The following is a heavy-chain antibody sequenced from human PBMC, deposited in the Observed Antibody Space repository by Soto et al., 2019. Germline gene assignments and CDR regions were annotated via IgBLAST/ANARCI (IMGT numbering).Heavy chain of an antibody. CDR3: VSFLAAGTQYFQH. Sequence: GGSLRLSCAASGFTFSSYGMHWVRQAPGKGLEWVAVISYDGSNKYYADSVKGRFTISRDNSKNTLYLQMNSLRAEDTAVYYCVSFLAAGTQYFQHWGQGTLVTVSS. J-gene: IGHJ1*01. CDR1: GFTFSSYG. D-gene: IGHD6-13*01. V-gene: IGHV3-30*03. CDR2: ISYDGSNK.